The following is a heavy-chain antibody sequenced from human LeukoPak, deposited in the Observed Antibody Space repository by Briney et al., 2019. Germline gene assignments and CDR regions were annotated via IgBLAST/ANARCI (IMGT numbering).Heavy chain of an antibody. CDR1: GFTFSSYE. J-gene: IGHJ5*02. D-gene: IGHD2-2*01. CDR2: ISSSGSTI. V-gene: IGHV3-48*03. CDR3: AKDLTAAGFDP. Sequence: PGGSLRLSCAASGFTFSSYEMNWVRQAPGKGLEWISYISSSGSTIYYADSVKGRFTISRDNAKNSLYLQMNSLRAEDTAVYYCAKDLTAAGFDPWGQGTLVTVSS.